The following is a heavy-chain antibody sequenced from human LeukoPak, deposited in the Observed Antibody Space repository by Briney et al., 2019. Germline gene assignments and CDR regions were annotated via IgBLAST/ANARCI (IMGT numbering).Heavy chain of an antibody. CDR1: GGSFSGYY. CDR2: INDSGIT. V-gene: IGHV4-34*01. CDR3: ARAAQKVYGMDV. J-gene: IGHJ6*02. Sequence: SETLSLTCAIYGGSFSGYYWTWISQPPGKGLGWIGEINDSGITNYNPSLKSRATISVDTSKNQFSLKLSSVTAADTAVYYCARAAQKVYGMDVWGQGTTVTVSS.